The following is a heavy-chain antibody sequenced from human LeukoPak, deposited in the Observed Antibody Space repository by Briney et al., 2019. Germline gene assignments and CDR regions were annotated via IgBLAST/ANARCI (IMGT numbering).Heavy chain of an antibody. CDR2: IYYSGST. CDR3: ARRWWFGELHFDY. V-gene: IGHV4-39*07. J-gene: IGHJ4*02. CDR1: GGSISSSSYY. Sequence: SETLPLTCTVSGGSISSSSYYWGWIRQPPGKGLEWIGSIYYSGSTYYNPSLKSRVTISVDTSTNQFSLKLNSVTAADTAVYYCARRWWFGELHFDYWGQGTLVTVSS. D-gene: IGHD3-10*01.